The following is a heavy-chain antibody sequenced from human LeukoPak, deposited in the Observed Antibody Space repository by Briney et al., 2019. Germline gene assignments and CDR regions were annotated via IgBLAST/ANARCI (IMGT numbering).Heavy chain of an antibody. CDR3: AGDMGSSGYYADY. J-gene: IGHJ4*02. V-gene: IGHV3-30-3*01. D-gene: IGHD3-22*01. CDR2: ISYDGSNK. CDR1: GFTFSSYA. Sequence: PGGSLRLSCAASGFTFSSYAMHWVRQAPGKGLEWVAVISYDGSNKYYADSVKGRFTISRDNSKNTLYLQMNSLRAEDTAVYYCAGDMGSSGYYADYWGQGTLVTVSS.